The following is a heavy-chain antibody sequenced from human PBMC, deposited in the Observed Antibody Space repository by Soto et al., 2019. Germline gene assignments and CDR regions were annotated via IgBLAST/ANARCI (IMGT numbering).Heavy chain of an antibody. CDR3: ARVFGVVMRHHRWFDP. V-gene: IGHV1-69*01. CDR2: IIPIFGTA. J-gene: IGHJ5*02. Sequence: QVQLVQSGAEVKKPGSSVKVSCKASGGTFSSYAISWVRQAPGQGLACMGGIIPIFGTANYAQKFQGRVTINADEPTSTAYMELSSLRSEDTAVYYCARVFGVVMRHHRWFDPWGQGTLVTVSS. CDR1: GGTFSSYA. D-gene: IGHD3-3*01.